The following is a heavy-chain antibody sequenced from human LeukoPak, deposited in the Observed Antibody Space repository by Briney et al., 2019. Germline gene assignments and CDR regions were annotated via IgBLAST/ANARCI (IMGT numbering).Heavy chain of an antibody. CDR1: GYTFTSYY. V-gene: IGHV1-46*01. D-gene: IGHD3-3*01. CDR3: ARVLELNYDFWSGYWGYFDY. Sequence: ASVKVSCKASGYTFTSYYMHWVRQAPGQGLEWMGIINPSGGSTSYAQKFQGRVTMTRDTSISTAYMELSRLRSDDTAVYYCARVLELNYDFWSGYWGYFDYWGQGTLVTVSS. J-gene: IGHJ4*02. CDR2: INPSGGST.